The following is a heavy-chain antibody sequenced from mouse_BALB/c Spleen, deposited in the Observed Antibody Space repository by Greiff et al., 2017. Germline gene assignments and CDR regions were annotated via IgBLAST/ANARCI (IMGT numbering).Heavy chain of an antibody. V-gene: IGHV5-6-4*01. CDR1: GFTFSSYT. CDR2: ISSGGSYT. Sequence: EVMLVESGGGLVKPGGSLKLSCAASGFTFSSYTMSWVRQTPEKRLEWVATISSGGSYTYYPDSVKGRFTISRDNAKNTLYLQMSSLKSEDTAMYYFTLYYGSSHWYFDVWGAGTTVTVSS. CDR3: TLYYGSSHWYFDV. D-gene: IGHD1-1*01. J-gene: IGHJ1*01.